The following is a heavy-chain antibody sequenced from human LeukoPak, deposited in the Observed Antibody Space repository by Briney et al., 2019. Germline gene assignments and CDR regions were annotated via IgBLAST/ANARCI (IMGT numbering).Heavy chain of an antibody. CDR1: GFTFSNYW. CDR3: ARTIRGY. CDR2: IKEDGSEK. D-gene: IGHD3-10*01. Sequence: GGSLRLSCAASGFTFSNYWMSWVRLAPGKGLEWVANIKEDGSEKHYVDSVKGRFTISRDNAKNSLYLQMNSLRVEDTAVYYCARTIRGYWGQGTLVTVSS. J-gene: IGHJ4*02. V-gene: IGHV3-7*03.